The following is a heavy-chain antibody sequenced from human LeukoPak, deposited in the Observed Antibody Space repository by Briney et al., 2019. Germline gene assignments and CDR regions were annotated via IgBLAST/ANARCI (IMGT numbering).Heavy chain of an antibody. CDR2: IIPILGIA. Sequence: RVSVKVSCKASGGTFSSYAISWVRQAPGQGLEWMGRIIPILGIANYAQKFQGRVTITADKSTSTAYMELSSLRSEDTAVYYCARDFFIAAAGTDYWGQGTLVTVSS. CDR3: ARDFFIAAAGTDY. J-gene: IGHJ4*02. CDR1: GGTFSSYA. V-gene: IGHV1-69*04. D-gene: IGHD6-13*01.